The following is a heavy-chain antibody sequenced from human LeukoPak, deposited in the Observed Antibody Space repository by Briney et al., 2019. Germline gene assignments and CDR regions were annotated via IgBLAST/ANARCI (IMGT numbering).Heavy chain of an antibody. CDR3: AREMTTASWSGYYDNWFDP. CDR2: IKQDGSEK. CDR1: GFTFSSYW. D-gene: IGHD3-3*01. Sequence: GGSLRLSCAASGFTFSSYWMSWVRQAPGKGLEWVANIKQDGSEKYYVDSVKGRFTISRDNAKNSLYLQMNSLRAEDTAVYYCAREMTTASWSGYYDNWFDPWGQGTLVTVSS. V-gene: IGHV3-7*01. J-gene: IGHJ5*02.